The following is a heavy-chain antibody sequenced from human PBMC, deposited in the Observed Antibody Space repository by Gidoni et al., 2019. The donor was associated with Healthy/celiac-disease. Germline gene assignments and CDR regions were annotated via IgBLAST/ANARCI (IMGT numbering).Heavy chain of an antibody. Sequence: QVQLQQWGAGLLKPSETLSLTCAVYGGSFSGYYWSWIRQPPGKGLEWIGEINHSGSTNYNPSLKSRVTISVDTSKNQFSLKLSSVTAADTAVYYCARVGYSYGRRNYYYYMDVWGKGTTVTVSS. V-gene: IGHV4-34*01. D-gene: IGHD5-18*01. CDR3: ARVGYSYGRRNYYYYMDV. CDR2: INHSGST. CDR1: GGSFSGYY. J-gene: IGHJ6*03.